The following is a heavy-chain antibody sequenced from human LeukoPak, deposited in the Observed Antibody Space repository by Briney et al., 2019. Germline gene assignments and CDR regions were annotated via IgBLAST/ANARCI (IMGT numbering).Heavy chain of an antibody. CDR2: NYSGGST. CDR3: AKGVLVDWNSALSDY. V-gene: IGHV3-53*01. Sequence: GGALRLSCACSGFTVISNYMSWVRQAPGKGLEGVSINYSGGSTYCAHCGKGRFTISRDNSKNTLYLQMNSLRAEDTAVYFCAKGVLVDWNSALSDYWGEGTLLTVPS. CDR1: GFTVISNY. D-gene: IGHD1-7*01. J-gene: IGHJ4*02.